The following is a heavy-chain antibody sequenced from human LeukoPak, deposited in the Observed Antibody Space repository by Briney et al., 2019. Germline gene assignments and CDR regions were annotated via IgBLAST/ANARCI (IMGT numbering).Heavy chain of an antibody. J-gene: IGHJ4*02. CDR2: ISAYNGNT. CDR3: ARDSGERGSGSYLFAY. Sequence: ASVKVSCKASGYTFTSYGISWVRQAPGQGLEWMGWISAYNGNTNYTQKFQGRVTMTRDTSISTAYMELSRLRSDDTAVYCCARDSGERGSGSYLFAYWGQGTLVTVSS. CDR1: GYTFTSYG. D-gene: IGHD3-10*01. V-gene: IGHV1-18*01.